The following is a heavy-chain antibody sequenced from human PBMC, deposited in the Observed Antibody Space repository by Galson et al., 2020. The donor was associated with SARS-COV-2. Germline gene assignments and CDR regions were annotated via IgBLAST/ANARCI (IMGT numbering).Heavy chain of an antibody. CDR2: IYNIENT. J-gene: IGHJ4*02. V-gene: IGHV4-31*03. CDR1: GGSVNSGGYY. CDR3: TRGTDSKKAGDY. D-gene: IGHD3-10*01. Sequence: VQASETLSLTCTVSGGSVNSGGYYWSWIRQHPGRGLEWIGSIYNIENTYYNPSFKSRGAISLDTSENQFSLKLNSVTAADTAIYYCTRGTDSKKAGDYWGQGTLVTVSS.